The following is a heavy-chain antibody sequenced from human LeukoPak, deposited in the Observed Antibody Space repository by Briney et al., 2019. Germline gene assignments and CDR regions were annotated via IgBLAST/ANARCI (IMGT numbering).Heavy chain of an antibody. D-gene: IGHD3-10*01. CDR3: ARDGDYYGSGSYYNVLPYYFDY. V-gene: IGHV3-30-3*01. Sequence: GGSLRLSCAASGFTFSSYAMHWVRQAPGKGLEWVAVISYDGSNKYYADSVKGRFTISRGNSKNTLYLQMNSLRAEDTAVYYCARDGDYYGSGSYYNVLPYYFDYWGQGTLVTVSS. J-gene: IGHJ4*02. CDR1: GFTFSSYA. CDR2: ISYDGSNK.